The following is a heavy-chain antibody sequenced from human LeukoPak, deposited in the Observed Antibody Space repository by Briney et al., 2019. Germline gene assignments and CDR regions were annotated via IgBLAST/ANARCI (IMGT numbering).Heavy chain of an antibody. J-gene: IGHJ4*02. CDR1: GGSISSYY. D-gene: IGHD3-22*01. V-gene: IGHV4-59*08. CDR3: ARGKPTYYDSSGYSDY. CDR2: IYYSGST. Sequence: SETLSLTCTVSGGSISSYYWSWIRQPPGKGLEWIGYIYYSGSTNYNPSLKSRVTISVDTSKNQFSLKLSSVTAADTAVYYCARGKPTYYDSSGYSDYWGQGTLVTVSS.